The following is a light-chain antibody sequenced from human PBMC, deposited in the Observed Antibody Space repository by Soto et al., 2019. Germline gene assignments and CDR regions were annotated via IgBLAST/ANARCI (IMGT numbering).Light chain of an antibody. Sequence: DIQMTQSPSTLSASVGYRVTITCRASPSISSWLAWYHKKPGKAPNLLIYNASTLESGVPSRFSGSGAGTDFTLTISSLQTEDFATYYCQQYTSSPITFGQGTRLEIK. V-gene: IGKV1-5*03. CDR3: QQYTSSPIT. J-gene: IGKJ5*01. CDR2: NAS. CDR1: PSISSW.